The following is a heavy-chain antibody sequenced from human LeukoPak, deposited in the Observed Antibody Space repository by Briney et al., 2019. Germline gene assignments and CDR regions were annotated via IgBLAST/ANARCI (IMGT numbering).Heavy chain of an antibody. J-gene: IGHJ4*02. CDR3: TSDDPVNRS. CDR1: GFTFSNAW. Sequence: GGSLRLSCAASGFTFSNAWMSWVRQAPGKGLEWVGRIKSKTDGGTTDYAAPVKGRFTISRDDSKNMLFLQMNTLKTEDTAVYYCTSDDPVNRSWGKGTLVTVSS. V-gene: IGHV3-15*01. CDR2: IKSKTDGGTT. D-gene: IGHD2/OR15-2a*01.